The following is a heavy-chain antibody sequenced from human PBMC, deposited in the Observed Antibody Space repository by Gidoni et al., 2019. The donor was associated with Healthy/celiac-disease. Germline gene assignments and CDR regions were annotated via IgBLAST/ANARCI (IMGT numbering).Heavy chain of an antibody. CDR1: GFTFSSYA. V-gene: IGHV3-23*01. Sequence: EVQLLESGGGLVQPGGSLSLSCTASGFTFSSYAMNWVRQAPGTGLGWVSVISGSGGSTYDVDSVKGRFTISRDNSKNTLYLQMNSLRAEDTAVYYCARESGGRTFDYWGQGTLVTVSS. J-gene: IGHJ4*02. CDR2: ISGSGGST. CDR3: ARESGGRTFDY. D-gene: IGHD2-15*01.